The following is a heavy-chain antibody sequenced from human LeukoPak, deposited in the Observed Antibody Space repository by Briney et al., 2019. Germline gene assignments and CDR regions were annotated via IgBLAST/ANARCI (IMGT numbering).Heavy chain of an antibody. D-gene: IGHD5-18*01. CDR3: ARVDTVMATTLGYFDL. CDR1: GGSFSGYY. Sequence: SETLSLTCAVYGGSFSGYYWSWIRQPPGKGLEWIGEINHSGSTNYNPSLKSRVTISVDTSKNQFSLKLSSVTAADTAVYYCARVDTVMATTLGYFDLWGRGTLVTVSS. CDR2: INHSGST. V-gene: IGHV4-34*01. J-gene: IGHJ2*01.